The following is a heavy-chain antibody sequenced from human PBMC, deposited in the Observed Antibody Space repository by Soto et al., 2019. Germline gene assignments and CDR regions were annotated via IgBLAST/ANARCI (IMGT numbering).Heavy chain of an antibody. Sequence: QVQLVQSGAEVKKPGASVKVSCKASGYTFTSYDIIWVQQAPGQGLEWMGWISTYTGNTNYAQKFQGRVTMTTDTATSTASMELRRLRSDDTAVYYCARGGQPIDYWDQGTLVTVSS. V-gene: IGHV1-18*01. CDR2: ISTYTGNT. CDR3: ARGGQPIDY. CDR1: GYTFTSYD. J-gene: IGHJ4*02.